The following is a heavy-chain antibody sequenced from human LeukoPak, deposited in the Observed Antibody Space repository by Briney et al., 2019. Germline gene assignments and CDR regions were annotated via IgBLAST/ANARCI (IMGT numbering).Heavy chain of an antibody. CDR2: IYYSGST. V-gene: IGHV4-59*01. CDR3: AREEALGSGSFDY. D-gene: IGHD1-26*01. CDR1: GGSISTYY. Sequence: SETLSLTCTVSGGSISTYYWSWIRQPPGKGLEWIGYIYYSGSTNYNPSLKSRVAISVDTSKNQFSLKLGSVTAADTAVYYCAREEALGSGSFDYWGQGTLVTVSS. J-gene: IGHJ4*02.